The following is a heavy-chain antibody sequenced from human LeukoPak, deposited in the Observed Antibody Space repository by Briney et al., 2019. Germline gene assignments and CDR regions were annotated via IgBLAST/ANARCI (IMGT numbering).Heavy chain of an antibody. V-gene: IGHV4-59*01. CDR3: AREVGAFDY. J-gene: IGHJ4*02. CDR1: GGSISSYY. CDR2: IYYSGST. D-gene: IGHD1-26*01. Sequence: PSETLSLTCTVSGGSISSYYWSWIRQPPRKGLEWIGYIYYSGSTNYNPSLKSRVTISVDTPKNQFSLKLSSVTAADTAVYYCAREVGAFDYWGQGTLVTVSS.